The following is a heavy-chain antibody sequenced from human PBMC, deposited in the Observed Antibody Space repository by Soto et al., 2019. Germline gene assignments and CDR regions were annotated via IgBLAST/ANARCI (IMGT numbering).Heavy chain of an antibody. J-gene: IGHJ6*02. CDR1: GDSVSSNSAA. CDR2: TYYRSKWYN. D-gene: IGHD3-9*01. CDR3: ARDPTHYDILTGYSPLYYYYGMDV. Sequence: SQTLSLTCAISGDSVSSNSAAWNWIRQSPSRGLEWLGRTYYRSKWYNDYAVSVKSRITINPDTSKNQFSLQLNSVTPEDTAVYYFARDPTHYDILTGYSPLYYYYGMDVWGQGTTVTVSS. V-gene: IGHV6-1*01.